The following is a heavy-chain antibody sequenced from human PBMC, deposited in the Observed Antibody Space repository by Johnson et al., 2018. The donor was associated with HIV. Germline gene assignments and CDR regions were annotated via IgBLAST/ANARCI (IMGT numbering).Heavy chain of an antibody. CDR2: ISTSDGTI. CDR1: GFTVTSDY. D-gene: IGHD6-13*01. Sequence: QMQLVESGGGLVQPGGSLRLSCAASGFTVTSDYMSWVRQAPGKGLEWVSYISTSDGTIYSADTVKGRFSISRDNAKNSLYLQMNSLRAEDTAVYYCARDHRSSWYRGFGGAFDIWGQGTMVTVSS. CDR3: ARDHRSSWYRGFGGAFDI. J-gene: IGHJ3*02. V-gene: IGHV3-11*04.